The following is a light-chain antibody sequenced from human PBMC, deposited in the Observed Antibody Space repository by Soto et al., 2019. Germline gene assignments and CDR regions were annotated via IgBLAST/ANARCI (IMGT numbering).Light chain of an antibody. CDR2: DVS. CDR3: SLYTPRNTRQIV. V-gene: IGLV2-14*03. Sequence: QSVLTQPASVSGSPGQSITISCTGTSSDVGGYNYVSWYQHHPGKAPKLIIYDVSNRPSGVSIRFSGSKSDNTASLTISGLQPEDEADYHGSLYTPRNTRQIVSGTGTRSP. CDR1: SSDVGGYNY. J-gene: IGLJ1*01.